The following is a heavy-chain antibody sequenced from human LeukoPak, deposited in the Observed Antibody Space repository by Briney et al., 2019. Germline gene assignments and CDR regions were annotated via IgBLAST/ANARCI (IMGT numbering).Heavy chain of an antibody. CDR1: GGSISSHY. CDR2: IYYSGTT. Sequence: SETLSLTCSVFGGSISSHYWSWIRQPPGKGPEWIGYIYYSGTTNYNPSLNSRVTISVDMSKNQFSLKLRSVTAADTAVYYCAREGYSSSWNDYWGQGTLVTVSS. D-gene: IGHD6-13*01. CDR3: AREGYSSSWNDY. J-gene: IGHJ4*02. V-gene: IGHV4-59*11.